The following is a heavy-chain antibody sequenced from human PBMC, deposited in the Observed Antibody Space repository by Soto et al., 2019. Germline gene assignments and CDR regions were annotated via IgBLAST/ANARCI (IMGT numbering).Heavy chain of an antibody. CDR1: GGSFSGYY. CDR2: INHSGST. Sequence: KPSETLSLTCAVYGGSFSGYYWSWIRQPPGKGLEWIGEINHSGSTNYNPSLKSRVTISVDTSKNQFSLKLSSVTAADTAVYYCARARYFWSGYYPDYWGQGTLVTVSS. CDR3: ARARYFWSGYYPDY. J-gene: IGHJ4*02. D-gene: IGHD3-3*01. V-gene: IGHV4-34*01.